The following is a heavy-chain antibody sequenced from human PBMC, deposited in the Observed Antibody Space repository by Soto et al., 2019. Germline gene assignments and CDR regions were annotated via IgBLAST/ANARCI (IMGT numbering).Heavy chain of an antibody. J-gene: IGHJ4*02. V-gene: IGHV4-34*01. Sequence: SETLSPTCAVYGRSFSGHYWSWIRHPPGKGLEWIGEINHIGITNYNPSLKSRVTISVDTSKNQFSLKLSSVTAADTAVYYCARLPPYSSSSGLKDYWGQGTLGTVSS. CDR1: GRSFSGHY. CDR2: INHIGIT. D-gene: IGHD6-6*01. CDR3: ARLPPYSSSSGLKDY.